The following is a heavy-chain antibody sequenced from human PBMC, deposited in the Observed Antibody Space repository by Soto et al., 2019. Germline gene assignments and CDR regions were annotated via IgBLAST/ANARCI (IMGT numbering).Heavy chain of an antibody. J-gene: IGHJ6*03. D-gene: IGHD3-9*01. CDR2: IYYSGST. CDR3: AREGILTGYYSLGYYYYYMDV. Sequence: SETLSLTCTVSGGSISSYYWSWIRQPPGKGLEWIGYIYYSGSTNYNPSLKSRVTISVDTSKNQFSLKLSSVTAADTAVYYCAREGILTGYYSLGYYYYYMDVWGKGTTVT. CDR1: GGSISSYY. V-gene: IGHV4-59*01.